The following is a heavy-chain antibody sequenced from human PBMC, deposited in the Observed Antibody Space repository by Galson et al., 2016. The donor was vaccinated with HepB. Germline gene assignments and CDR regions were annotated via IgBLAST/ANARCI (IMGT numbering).Heavy chain of an antibody. CDR3: ASSPYYYDSSGYSFRWYFDY. J-gene: IGHJ4*02. D-gene: IGHD3-22*01. CDR2: IIPIFGTA. Sequence: SVKVSCKASGGTFSSYAISWVRQAPGQGLEWMGRIIPIFGTANYAQKFQGRVTITADESTSTAYLELSSLRSEDTAVYYCASSPYYYDSSGYSFRWYFDYWGQGTLVTVSS. V-gene: IGHV1-69*13. CDR1: GGTFSSYA.